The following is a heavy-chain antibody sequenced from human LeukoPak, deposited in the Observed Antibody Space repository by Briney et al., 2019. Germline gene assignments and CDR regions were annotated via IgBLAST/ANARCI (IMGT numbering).Heavy chain of an antibody. Sequence: SVKVSCKASGGTFSSYAISWVRQAPGPGLEWMGGIIPIFGTANYAQKFQGRVTITADESTSTAYMELSNLRSEDTAVYYCARYPTGDCSSTSCYTWWFDPWGQGTLVTVSS. CDR3: ARYPTGDCSSTSCYTWWFDP. CDR1: GGTFSSYA. J-gene: IGHJ5*02. D-gene: IGHD2-2*01. CDR2: IIPIFGTA. V-gene: IGHV1-69*13.